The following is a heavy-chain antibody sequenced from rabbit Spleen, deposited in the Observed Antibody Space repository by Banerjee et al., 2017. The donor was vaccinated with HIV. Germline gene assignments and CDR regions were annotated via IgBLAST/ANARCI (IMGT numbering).Heavy chain of an antibody. CDR1: GFSFSSSYW. CDR3: ARNYVNAFDP. J-gene: IGHJ2*01. D-gene: IGHD1-1*01. Sequence: EESGGDLVKPEGSLTLTCTASGFSFSSSYWICWVRQAPGKGLEWIACIGTASSDSTYYASWAKGRFTISKTSSTTVTLQMTSLTAADTATYFCARNYVNAFDPWGPGTLVTVS. V-gene: IGHV1S45*01. CDR2: IGTASSDST.